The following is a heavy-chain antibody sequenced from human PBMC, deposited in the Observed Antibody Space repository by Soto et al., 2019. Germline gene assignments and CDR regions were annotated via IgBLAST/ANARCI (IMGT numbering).Heavy chain of an antibody. CDR3: ARGPRYCSSTSCQYYFDY. Sequence: ASVKVSCKASGYTFTSYDINWVRQATGQGLEWMGWMNPNSGNTGYAQKFQGRVTMTRNTSISTAYMELSSLRSEDTAVYYCARGPRYCSSTSCQYYFDYWGQGTLVTVSS. D-gene: IGHD2-2*01. CDR1: GYTFTSYD. CDR2: MNPNSGNT. V-gene: IGHV1-8*01. J-gene: IGHJ4*02.